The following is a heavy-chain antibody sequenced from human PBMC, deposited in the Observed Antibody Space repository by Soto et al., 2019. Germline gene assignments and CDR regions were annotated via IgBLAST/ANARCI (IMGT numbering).Heavy chain of an antibody. Sequence: SETLSLTCTVSGGSISSYYWSWIRQPPGKGLEWIGYIYYSGSTNYNPSLKSRVTISVDTSKNQFSLKLSSVTAADTAVYYCARTNVQVVTANWFDPWGQGTLVTVSS. CDR1: GGSISSYY. J-gene: IGHJ5*02. CDR3: ARTNVQVVTANWFDP. V-gene: IGHV4-59*01. D-gene: IGHD2-21*02. CDR2: IYYSGST.